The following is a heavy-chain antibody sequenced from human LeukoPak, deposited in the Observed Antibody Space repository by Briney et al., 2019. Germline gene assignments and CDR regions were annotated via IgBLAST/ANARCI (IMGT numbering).Heavy chain of an antibody. CDR2: ISSSGSTI. Sequence: GGSLRLSYAASGFTFSSYEMNWVRQARGKGLEWVSYISSSGSTIYYADSVKGRFTISRDNAKNSLYLQMNSLRAEDTAVYYCARTVKWFGESSFDYWGQGTLVTVSS. CDR3: ARTVKWFGESSFDY. J-gene: IGHJ4*02. CDR1: GFTFSSYE. V-gene: IGHV3-48*03. D-gene: IGHD3-10*01.